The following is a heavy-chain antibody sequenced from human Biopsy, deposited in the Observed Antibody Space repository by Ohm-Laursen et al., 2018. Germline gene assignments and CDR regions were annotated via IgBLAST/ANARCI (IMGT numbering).Heavy chain of an antibody. J-gene: IGHJ5*02. V-gene: IGHV4-34*01. Sequence: TLSLTCSVYGGSFSGYYCSWIRQPPGKGLEWIGEINDSGRTNYNPSLRSRVTFSVDTSKNQFSLKLSSVTAADTAVYYCARGTNYYGSGRNRHWFDPWGQGTQVTVSS. CDR3: ARGTNYYGSGRNRHWFDP. CDR1: GGSFSGYY. CDR2: INDSGRT. D-gene: IGHD3-10*01.